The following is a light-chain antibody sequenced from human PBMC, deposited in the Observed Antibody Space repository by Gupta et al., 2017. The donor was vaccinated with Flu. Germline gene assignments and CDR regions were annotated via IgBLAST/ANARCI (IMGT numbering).Light chain of an antibody. V-gene: IGLV2-14*04. CDR1: SEVGGYNS. CDR3: SSHTDTNTPYV. J-gene: IGLJ1*01. Sequence: SEVGGYNSVSWYQQHPGKAPKLLIFDVINRPSGVSNRFSGSKSGNTASLTISGLQSEDEADYYCSSHTDTNTPYVFGTGTKVSVL. CDR2: DVI.